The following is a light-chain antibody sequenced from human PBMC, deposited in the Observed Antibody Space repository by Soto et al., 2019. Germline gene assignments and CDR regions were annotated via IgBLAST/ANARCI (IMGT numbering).Light chain of an antibody. Sequence: EIVLMPSLATLSVSPGERATLSCRASQSVSSNLAWYQQKPGQAPRLLIYGASTRATGIPARFSGSGSGTEFTLTISSLQSEDFAVYYCQQYNNWPSWTFGQGTKVDI. CDR2: GAS. V-gene: IGKV3-15*01. CDR1: QSVSSN. CDR3: QQYNNWPSWT. J-gene: IGKJ1*01.